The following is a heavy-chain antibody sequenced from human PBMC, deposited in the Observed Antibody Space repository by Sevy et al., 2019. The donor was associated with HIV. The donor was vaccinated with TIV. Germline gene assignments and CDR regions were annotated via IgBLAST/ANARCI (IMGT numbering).Heavy chain of an antibody. J-gene: IGHJ4*02. CDR2: IKQDGTEK. CDR3: ARGLTIAAGGPGLDDY. V-gene: IGHV3-7*01. Sequence: GGSLRLSCAASGFTFSSYWMSWVRQAPGKGLEWVANIKQDGTEKYYVDSVKGRFSISRDNGKNSLYLQMNSLRVEDTAVYFCARGLTIAAGGPGLDDYWGLGTLVTVSS. D-gene: IGHD6-13*01. CDR1: GFTFSSYW.